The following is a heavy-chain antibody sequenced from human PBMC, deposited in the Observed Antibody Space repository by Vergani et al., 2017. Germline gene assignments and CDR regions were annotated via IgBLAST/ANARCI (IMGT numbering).Heavy chain of an antibody. V-gene: IGHV4-59*01. J-gene: IGHJ4*02. D-gene: IGHD1-1*01. CDR2: IYYSENT. Sequence: QVQLPESGPGLVKPSETLSLTCTVSGGSISSYYWSWLRQPPGKELEWIGYIYYSENTNYNPSLKSRVTISVDTSKNQFSLKLTSVTAADTAVYYCARGGDYWTDYWGQGTLVTVSS. CDR1: GGSISSYY. CDR3: ARGGDYWTDY.